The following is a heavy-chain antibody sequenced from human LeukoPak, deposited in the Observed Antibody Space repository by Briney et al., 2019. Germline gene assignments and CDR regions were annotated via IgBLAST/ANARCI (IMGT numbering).Heavy chain of an antibody. D-gene: IGHD3-10*01. CDR1: GFTFSSYG. CDR2: ISYDGSNK. CDR3: AKNRGITMVRAVRPAAN. V-gene: IGHV3-30*18. J-gene: IGHJ4*02. Sequence: GRSLRLSCAASGFTFSSYGMHWVRQAPGKGLEWVAVISYDGSNKYYADSVKGRFTISRDNSKNTLYLQMNSLRAEDTAVYYCAKNRGITMVRAVRPAANWGQGTLVTVSS.